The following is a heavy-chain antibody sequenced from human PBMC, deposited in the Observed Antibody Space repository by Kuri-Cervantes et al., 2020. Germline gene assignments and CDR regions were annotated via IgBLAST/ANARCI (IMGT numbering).Heavy chain of an antibody. J-gene: IGHJ4*02. CDR1: GLSKSIYD. V-gene: IGHV3-13*01. CDR3: AKSAGSGGRCSGRSCFQDYYASRGWPFLNY. D-gene: IGHD3-22*01. Sequence: GAPMISCAAAGLSKSIYDMHFFRRPRGKGLECVSAIGTAGDTYYPGSVKGRFTISRDNGKNSLYLQMNSLRAEDTGLYYCAKSAGSGGRCSGRSCFQDYYASRGWPFLNYWGQGTLVTVSS. CDR2: IGTAGDT.